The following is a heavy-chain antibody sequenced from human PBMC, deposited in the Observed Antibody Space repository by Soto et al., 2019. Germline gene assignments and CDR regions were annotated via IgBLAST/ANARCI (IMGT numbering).Heavy chain of an antibody. V-gene: IGHV3-9*01. J-gene: IGHJ6*03. CDR1: GFTFDDYA. CDR3: AKDIRRIISGYALVDYYMDV. Sequence: GGSLRLSCAASGFTFDDYAMHWVRQAPGKGLEWVSGISWNSGSIGYADSVKGRFTISRDNAKNSLYLQMNSLRAEDTALYYCAKDIRRIISGYALVDYYMDVWGKGTTVTVSS. D-gene: IGHD5-12*01. CDR2: ISWNSGSI.